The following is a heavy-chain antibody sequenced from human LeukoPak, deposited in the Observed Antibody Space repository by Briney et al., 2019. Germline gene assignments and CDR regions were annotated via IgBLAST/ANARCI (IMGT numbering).Heavy chain of an antibody. CDR1: GGSISSGGYY. CDR3: ARAGTVTTWNY. Sequence: PSETLSLTCTVSGGSISSGGYYWSWIRQHPGKGLERIGYNYYSANSDYHPSPKSRVSITLDTSKKQYSLTLSSVAAADTAVYYCARAGTVTTWNYWGQRTLVTVSS. CDR2: NYYSANS. V-gene: IGHV4-31*03. D-gene: IGHD4-17*01. J-gene: IGHJ4*02.